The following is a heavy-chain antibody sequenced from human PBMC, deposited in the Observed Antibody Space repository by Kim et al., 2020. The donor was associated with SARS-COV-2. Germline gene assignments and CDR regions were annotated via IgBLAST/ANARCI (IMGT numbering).Heavy chain of an antibody. D-gene: IGHD2-2*01. CDR1: GGTFSSYA. J-gene: IGHJ6*02. CDR3: ARAGFGVVPAAMGYYYYYYGMDV. V-gene: IGHV1-69*13. CDR2: IIPIFGTA. Sequence: SVKVSCKASGGTFSSYAISWVRQAPGQGLEWMGGIIPIFGTANYAQKFQGRVTITADESTSTAYMELSSLRSEDTAVYYCARAGFGVVPAAMGYYYYYYGMDVWGQGTTVTVSS.